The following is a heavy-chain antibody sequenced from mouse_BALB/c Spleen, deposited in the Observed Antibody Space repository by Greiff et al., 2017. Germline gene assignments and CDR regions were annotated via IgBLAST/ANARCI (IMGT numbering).Heavy chain of an antibody. CDR2: INPYNGAT. CDR3: ARGGSTMITGGFAY. D-gene: IGHD2-4*01. J-gene: IGHJ3*01. Sequence: EVQLQQSGPELVKPGASVKISCKASGYSFTGYYMHWVKQSHVKSLEWIGRINPYNGATSYNQNFKDKASLTVDKSSSTAYMELHSLTSEDSAVYYCARGGSTMITGGFAYWGQGTLVTVSA. V-gene: IGHV1-26*01. CDR1: GYSFTGYY.